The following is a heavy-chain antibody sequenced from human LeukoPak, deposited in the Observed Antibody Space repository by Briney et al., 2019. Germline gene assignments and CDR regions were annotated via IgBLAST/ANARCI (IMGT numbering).Heavy chain of an antibody. CDR2: INSDGSST. Sequence: GGSLRLSCAASGFTFSSYWMHWVRQAPGKGLVWVSHINSDGSSTSYADSVKGRFTISRDNAKNTLYLQMNRLRAEDTAVYYCASSRRWDYYFDYWGQGTLVTVSS. CDR1: GFTFSSYW. J-gene: IGHJ4*02. CDR3: ASSRRWDYYFDY. V-gene: IGHV3-74*01. D-gene: IGHD1-26*01.